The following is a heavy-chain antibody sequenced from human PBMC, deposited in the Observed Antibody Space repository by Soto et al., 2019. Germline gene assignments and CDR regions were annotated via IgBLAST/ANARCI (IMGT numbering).Heavy chain of an antibody. V-gene: IGHV4-39*01. CDR2: IYYSGST. CDR1: GGSIISSSYY. CDR3: ARSNPQLHCSSTSCPFDP. J-gene: IGHJ5*02. D-gene: IGHD2-2*01. Sequence: PSETLSLTCTVSGGSIISSSYYWGWIRQPPGKGLERIGSIYYSGSTYYNPSLKSRVTISVDTSKNQFSLKLSSVTAADTAVYYCARSNPQLHCSSTSCPFDPWGQGTLVTVSS.